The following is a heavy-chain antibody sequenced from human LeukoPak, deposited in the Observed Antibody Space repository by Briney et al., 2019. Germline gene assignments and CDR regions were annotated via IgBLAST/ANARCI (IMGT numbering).Heavy chain of an antibody. J-gene: IGHJ4*02. CDR2: IYYSGST. CDR1: GGSISNYY. CDR3: ARVTRITMVRGVIIAAPPDY. D-gene: IGHD3-10*01. V-gene: IGHV4-59*12. Sequence: PSETLSLTCTVSGGSISNYYWSWIRQPPGKGLEWIGYIYYSGSTNYNPSLKSRVTISVDTSKNQFSLKLSSVTAADTAVYYCARVTRITMVRGVIIAAPPDYWGQGTLVTVSS.